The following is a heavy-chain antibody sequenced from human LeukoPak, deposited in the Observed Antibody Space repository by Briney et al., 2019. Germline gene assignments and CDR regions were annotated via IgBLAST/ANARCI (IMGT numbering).Heavy chain of an antibody. CDR2: IYYSGST. J-gene: IGHJ4*02. V-gene: IGHV4-30-4*08. D-gene: IGHD6-13*01. CDR1: GGSISSGDYY. Sequence: SETLSLTCTVSGGSISSGDYYWSWIRQPPGKGLEWIGYIYYSGSTYYNPSLKSRVTISVDASKNQFSLKLSSVTAADPAVYYCAREAPWQQGFDYWGQGTLVTVSS. CDR3: AREAPWQQGFDY.